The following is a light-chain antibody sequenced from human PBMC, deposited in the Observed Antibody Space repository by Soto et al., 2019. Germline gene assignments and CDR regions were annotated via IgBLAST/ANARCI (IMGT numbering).Light chain of an antibody. CDR2: DTS. CDR3: QQRSNWPRT. V-gene: IGKV3-11*01. CDR1: QSVSSY. J-gene: IGKJ2*01. Sequence: EIVLTQSPATLSLSPGERATLSCRASQSVSSYLAWYQQQPGQAPRLLIYDTSNRATGIPARFSGSGYGTDVNLTISSLAREDFAVYYCQQRSNWPRTFGQGTKLEIK.